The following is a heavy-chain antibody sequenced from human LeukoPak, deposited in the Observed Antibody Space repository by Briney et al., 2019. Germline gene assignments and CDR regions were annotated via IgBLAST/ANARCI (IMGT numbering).Heavy chain of an antibody. Sequence: GGSLRLSCAASGFTFSIYAMSWVRQAPGKGLEWVSAISGSGGSTYYADSVKGRFTISRDNSKNTLYLQMNSLRAEDTAVYYCAKDHRGYSGYEYDYWGQGTLVTVSS. CDR1: GFTFSIYA. V-gene: IGHV3-23*01. J-gene: IGHJ4*02. D-gene: IGHD5-12*01. CDR2: ISGSGGST. CDR3: AKDHRGYSGYEYDY.